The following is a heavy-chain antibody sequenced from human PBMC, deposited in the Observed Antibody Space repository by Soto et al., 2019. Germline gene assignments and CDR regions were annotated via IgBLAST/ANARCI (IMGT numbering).Heavy chain of an antibody. D-gene: IGHD2-15*01. Sequence: AETRSLTCAVSGYSISSGYYWAWIRPPPGKGLEWIASIYHIGITYYNPSLKSRVTISLDTSKNQFSLRLSSVTATDTAVYYCARAHDATHFPHDYWGQGNLVTVSS. CDR3: ARAHDATHFPHDY. V-gene: IGHV4-38-2*01. CDR2: IYHIGIT. CDR1: GYSISSGYY. J-gene: IGHJ4*02.